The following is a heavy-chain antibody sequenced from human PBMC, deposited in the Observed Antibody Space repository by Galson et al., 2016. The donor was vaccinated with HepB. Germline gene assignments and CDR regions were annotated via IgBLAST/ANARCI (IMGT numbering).Heavy chain of an antibody. Sequence: SETLSLTCVVSGGPLTSYYWTWIRQPPGKGLEWIGEINDGGGLNYNPSLKSRVTISMDTSKAQVSLKVFPVTAADTAVYYCARGRITGGVFDYWGQGSLVTVSS. CDR1: GGPLTSYY. CDR2: INDGGGL. CDR3: ARGRITGGVFDY. D-gene: IGHD1-20*01. J-gene: IGHJ4*02. V-gene: IGHV4-34*01.